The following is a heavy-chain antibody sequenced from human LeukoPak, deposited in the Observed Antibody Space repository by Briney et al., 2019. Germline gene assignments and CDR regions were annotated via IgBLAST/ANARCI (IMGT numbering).Heavy chain of an antibody. J-gene: IGHJ3*02. CDR1: GYTLTDYY. CDR2: IDPDSGGT. D-gene: IGHD3-22*01. Sequence: GASVKVSCKASGYTLTDYYMHWVRQAPGQGLEWMGCIDPDSGGTKSAQRFQGRVTMTRDTSITTDYMELSRLRSDDTAVYYCAREYYDSSGSKYAFDIWGQGTMVTVSS. V-gene: IGHV1-2*02. CDR3: AREYYDSSGSKYAFDI.